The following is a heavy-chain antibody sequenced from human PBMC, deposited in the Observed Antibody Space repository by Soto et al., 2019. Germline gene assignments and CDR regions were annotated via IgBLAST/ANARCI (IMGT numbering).Heavy chain of an antibody. CDR3: ARGVWGNSAYFDL. CDR1: GASIGSGDSS. V-gene: IGHV4-30-2*06. CDR2: IYQNGNT. D-gene: IGHD3-16*01. Sequence: LSLTCAVSGASIGSGDSSWSWIRQSPGKALEWIGYIYQNGNTYYSPSLMSRVTISVDRSKNQFSLRVNSVTAADTAVYYCARGVWGNSAYFDLWGQGTLVTVSS. J-gene: IGHJ4*02.